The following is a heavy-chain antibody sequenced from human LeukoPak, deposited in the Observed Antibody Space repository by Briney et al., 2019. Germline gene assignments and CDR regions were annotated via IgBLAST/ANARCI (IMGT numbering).Heavy chain of an antibody. Sequence: GGSLRLSCAASGFTFSSYTMNWVRQAPGKGLEWVSYISSSSYISYAGSLKGRFTISRDNAKNSLYLQMNSLRAEDTAVYYCARDYSSSCWNWGQGTLVTVSS. CDR3: ARDYSSSCWN. J-gene: IGHJ4*02. D-gene: IGHD6-13*01. CDR2: ISSSSYI. CDR1: GFTFSSYT. V-gene: IGHV3-21*01.